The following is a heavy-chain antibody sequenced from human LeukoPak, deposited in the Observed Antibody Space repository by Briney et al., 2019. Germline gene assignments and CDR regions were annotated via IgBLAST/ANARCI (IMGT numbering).Heavy chain of an antibody. Sequence: RTGGSLRLSCAASGFTVSNNYMTWVRQAPGKGLEWVSVIYSGGATFYADSVKGRFTISRDSSSNTLYLQMNSLRVEDAAVYYCAIHFIPYTSGDKWGQGTLVTVSS. CDR2: IYSGGAT. V-gene: IGHV3-53*01. D-gene: IGHD6-19*01. J-gene: IGHJ4*02. CDR1: GFTVSNNY. CDR3: AIHFIPYTSGDK.